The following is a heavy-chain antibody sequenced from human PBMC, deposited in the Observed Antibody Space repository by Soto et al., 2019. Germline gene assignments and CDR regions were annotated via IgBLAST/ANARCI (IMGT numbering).Heavy chain of an antibody. CDR2: INHSGST. Sequence: SETLSLTCAVYGGSFSGYYWSWIRQPPGKGLEWIGEINHSGSTNYNPSLKSRVTISVDTSKNQLSLKLSSVTAADTAVYYCARTENLGYCSSTSCGHNWFDPWCQGTLVTVSS. V-gene: IGHV4-34*01. J-gene: IGHJ5*02. CDR1: GGSFSGYY. D-gene: IGHD2-2*01. CDR3: ARTENLGYCSSTSCGHNWFDP.